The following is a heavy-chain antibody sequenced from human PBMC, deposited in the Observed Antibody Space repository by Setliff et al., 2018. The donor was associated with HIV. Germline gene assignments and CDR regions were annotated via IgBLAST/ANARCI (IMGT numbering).Heavy chain of an antibody. CDR1: GYTFTGYY. D-gene: IGHD4-17*01. J-gene: IGHJ2*01. CDR3: ATGPTMVTSKGFWFFDL. Sequence: ASVKVSCKASGYTFTGYYMHWVRQAPGQGLEWMGIINPSGGNTKYSQKFQGRVTITRDTSASTAYMELSSLRSEDTAVYYCATGPTMVTSKGFWFFDLWGRGTLVTVSS. CDR2: INPSGGNT. V-gene: IGHV1-46*01.